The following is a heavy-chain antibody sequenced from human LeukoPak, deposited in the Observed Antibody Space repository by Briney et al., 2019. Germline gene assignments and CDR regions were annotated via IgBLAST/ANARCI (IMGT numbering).Heavy chain of an antibody. CDR1: GYTFTSYD. V-gene: IGHV1-8*01. J-gene: IGHJ6*02. CDR3: ARVESGSYYNYYGMDV. Sequence: ASVKVSCKASGYTFTSYDINWVRQATGQGLEWMGWMNPNSGNTGYAQKFQGRVTMTRNTSISTAYMGLSSLRSEDTAVYYCARVESGSYYNYYGMDVWGQGTTVTVSS. D-gene: IGHD1-26*01. CDR2: MNPNSGNT.